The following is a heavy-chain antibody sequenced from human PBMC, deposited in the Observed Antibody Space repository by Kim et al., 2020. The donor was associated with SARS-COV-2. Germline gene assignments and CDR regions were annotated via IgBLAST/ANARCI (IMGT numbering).Heavy chain of an antibody. V-gene: IGHV3-33*01. J-gene: IGHJ5*02. Sequence: LSLTCAASVVIFLNVGRQGVLQSPEERLEWVAVIWFDGNNKYYADSVKGRFTISRDNAKNTLSLQMNSLRVDDTAVYYCARDDLLGKPGQFDPWGQGTLVIVSS. CDR3: ARDDLLGKPGQFDP. CDR2: IWFDGNNK. D-gene: IGHD7-27*01. CDR1: VVIFLNVG.